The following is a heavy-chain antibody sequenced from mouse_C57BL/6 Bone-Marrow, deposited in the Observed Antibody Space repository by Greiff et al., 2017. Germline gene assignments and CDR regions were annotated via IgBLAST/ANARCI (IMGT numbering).Heavy chain of an antibody. J-gene: IGHJ4*01. CDR2: ILPGRGST. CDR3: ASYGSSYEAMDY. V-gene: IGHV1-9*01. CDR1: GYTFTGYW. D-gene: IGHD1-1*01. Sequence: QVQLQQSGAELMKPGASVKLSCKATGYTFTGYWIEWVKQRPGHGLEWIGEILPGRGSTNYNEKFKGKATFTADTSSNTAYMQLSSLTTEDSAIYYCASYGSSYEAMDYWGQGTSVTVSS.